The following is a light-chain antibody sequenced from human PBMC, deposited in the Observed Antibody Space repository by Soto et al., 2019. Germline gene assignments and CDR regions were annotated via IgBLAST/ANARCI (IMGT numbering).Light chain of an antibody. CDR2: AAS. CDR3: QQYGAYPWT. V-gene: IGKV3-20*01. J-gene: IGKJ1*01. Sequence: EIVLTQSPGTLSLSPGERATLSCRASQSVTSSYLAWYLQKPGQAPQVLIYAASNRATGIPDRFSGSGSGTDFTLTISRLEPEDFAVYYCQQYGAYPWTFGQGTKVDIK. CDR1: QSVTSSY.